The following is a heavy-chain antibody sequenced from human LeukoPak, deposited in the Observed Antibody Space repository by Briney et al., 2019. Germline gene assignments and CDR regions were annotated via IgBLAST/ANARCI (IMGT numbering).Heavy chain of an antibody. CDR3: ARDYYDSSGYYRGFDY. V-gene: IGHV1-8*02. CDR2: MNPNSGNT. CDR1: GYTFTSYY. J-gene: IGHJ4*02. Sequence: ASVKVSCKASGYTFTSYYMHWVRQATGQGLEWMGWMNPNSGNTGYAQKFQGKVTMTRNTSISTAYMELSSLRSEDTAVYYCARDYYDSSGYYRGFDYWGQGTLVTVSS. D-gene: IGHD3-22*01.